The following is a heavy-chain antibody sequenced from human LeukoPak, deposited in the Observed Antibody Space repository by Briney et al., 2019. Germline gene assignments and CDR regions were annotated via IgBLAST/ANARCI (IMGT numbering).Heavy chain of an antibody. J-gene: IGHJ5*02. CDR1: GGTFSSYA. Sequence: SVKVSCKASGGTFSSYAISWVRQAPGQGLEWMGRIIPILGIANYAQKFQGRVTVTADKSTSTAYMELSSLRSEDTAVYYCASAHYGSGSYSWFDPWGQGTLVTVSS. V-gene: IGHV1-69*04. D-gene: IGHD3-10*01. CDR2: IIPILGIA. CDR3: ASAHYGSGSYSWFDP.